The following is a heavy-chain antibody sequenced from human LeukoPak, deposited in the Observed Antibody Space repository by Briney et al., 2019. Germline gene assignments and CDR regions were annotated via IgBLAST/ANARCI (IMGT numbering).Heavy chain of an antibody. V-gene: IGHV4-4*07. CDR2: IYTSGST. D-gene: IGHD3-16*02. CDR3: ARGLRLGELSSSTYYFDY. CDR1: GGSISSHY. Sequence: SETLSLTCTVSGGSISSHYWSWIRQPAGKGLEWIGRIYTSGSTNYNPSLKSRVTMSVDTSKNQFSLKLSSVTAADTAVYYCARGLRLGELSSSTYYFDYWGQGTLVTVSS. J-gene: IGHJ4*02.